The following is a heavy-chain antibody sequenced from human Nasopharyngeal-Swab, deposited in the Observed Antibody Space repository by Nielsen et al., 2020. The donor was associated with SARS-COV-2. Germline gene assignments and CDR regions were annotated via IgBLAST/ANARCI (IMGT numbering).Heavy chain of an antibody. D-gene: IGHD4/OR15-4a*01. J-gene: IGHJ4*02. CDR1: GFIFSGSA. CDR2: IGDKAHNYAT. Sequence: GESLKISCAASGFIFSGSAMHWVRQASGKGLERVGRIGDKAHNYATTYAASVKGRFTISRDDSKNTAFLQMDSLNTEDTALYYCTTDYYFDYWGQGTLVSVSS. CDR3: TTDYYFDY. V-gene: IGHV3-73*01.